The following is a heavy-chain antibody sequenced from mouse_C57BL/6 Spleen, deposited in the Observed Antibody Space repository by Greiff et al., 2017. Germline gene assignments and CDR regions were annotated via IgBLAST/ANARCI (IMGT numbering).Heavy chain of an antibody. V-gene: IGHV3-1*01. CDR1: GYSITSGYD. J-gene: IGHJ2*01. D-gene: IGHD2-2*01. CDR2: ISYSGST. Sequence: EVQGVESGPGMVKPSQSLSLTCTVTGYSITSGYDWHWIRHFPGNKLEWMGYISYSGSTNYNPSLKSRISITHDTSKNHFFLKLNSVTTEDTATYYCARGAYGYDYWGQGTTLTVSS. CDR3: ARGAYGYDY.